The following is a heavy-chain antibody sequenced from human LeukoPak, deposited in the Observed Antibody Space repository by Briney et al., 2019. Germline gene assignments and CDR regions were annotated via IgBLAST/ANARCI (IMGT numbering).Heavy chain of an antibody. CDR3: ASDLLTTGTFDY. J-gene: IGHJ4*02. CDR1: GFTFSSYG. V-gene: IGHV3-21*01. Sequence: GGTLRLSCAASGFTFSSYGMSWVRQPPGNGLEWVSSISSSSSSYIYYTDSVKSRFTISIDKANNLLYLQMNSLRAEDTAVYYCASDLLTTGTFDYWGQGTLVTVSS. CDR2: ISSSSSSYI. D-gene: IGHD1-1*01.